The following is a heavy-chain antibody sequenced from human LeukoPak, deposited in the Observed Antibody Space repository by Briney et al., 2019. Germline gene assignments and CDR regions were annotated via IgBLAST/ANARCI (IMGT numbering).Heavy chain of an antibody. CDR2: TIPIFGTA. CDR1: GGTFSSYA. CDR3: ARGGLRFLEWLRPSAFDI. J-gene: IGHJ3*02. D-gene: IGHD3-3*01. V-gene: IGHV1-69*05. Sequence: SVKVSCKASGGTFSSYAISWVRQAPGQGLEWMGRTIPIFGTANYAQKFQGRVTITTDESTSTAYMELSSLRSEDTAVYYCARGGLRFLEWLRPSAFDIWGQGTMVTVSS.